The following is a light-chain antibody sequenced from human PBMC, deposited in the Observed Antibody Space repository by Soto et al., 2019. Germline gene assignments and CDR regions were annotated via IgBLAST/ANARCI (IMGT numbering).Light chain of an antibody. Sequence: EIVFTQSPAILSLSPGERATLSCRASQSISSYLAWYQQKPGQAPRLLVYDASNRATGIPARFSGSGSGTDFTLTISSLEPEDFAVYYCQQRSSWPPSITFGQGTRLEIK. V-gene: IGKV3-11*01. CDR1: QSISSY. J-gene: IGKJ5*01. CDR2: DAS. CDR3: QQRSSWPPSIT.